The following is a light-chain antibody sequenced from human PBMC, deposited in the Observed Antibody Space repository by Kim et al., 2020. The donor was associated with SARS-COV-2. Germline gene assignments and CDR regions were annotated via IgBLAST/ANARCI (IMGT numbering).Light chain of an antibody. CDR2: YDD. V-gene: IGLV1-36*01. J-gene: IGLJ3*02. Sequence: QRDTISCSGSRPNIGNNAVNWYQQLPGKAPKLLIYYDDLLPSGVSDRFSGSKSGTSASLAISGLQSEDEADYYCAAWDDSLNGPVFGGGTQLTVL. CDR3: AAWDDSLNGPV. CDR1: RPNIGNNA.